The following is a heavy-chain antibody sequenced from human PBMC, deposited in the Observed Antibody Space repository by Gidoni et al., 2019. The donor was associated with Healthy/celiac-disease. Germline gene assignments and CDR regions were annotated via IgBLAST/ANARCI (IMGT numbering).Heavy chain of an antibody. CDR1: GGTFSSYA. CDR2: IIPILGIA. V-gene: IGHV1-69*04. J-gene: IGHJ1*01. D-gene: IGHD4-17*01. CDR3: AREGDPVTRSPYFQH. Sequence: QVQRVQSGAEVKRPGSSVKVSCKASGGTFSSYAISWVRQAPGQGLEWMGRIIPILGIANYAQKFQGRVTITADKSTSTAYMELSSLRSEDTAVYYCAREGDPVTRSPYFQHWGQGTLVTVSS.